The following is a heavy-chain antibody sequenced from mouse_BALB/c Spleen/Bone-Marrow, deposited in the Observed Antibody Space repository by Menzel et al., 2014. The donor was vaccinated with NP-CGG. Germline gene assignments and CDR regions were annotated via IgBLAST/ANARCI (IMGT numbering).Heavy chain of an antibody. CDR3: ARGDDGYYGDY. CDR2: IDPSDSET. D-gene: IGHD2-3*01. Sequence: VKLQESGPQLVRTGASVKISCKASGYSFTSYWMHWVKQRPGQGLEWIGMIDPSDSETRLNQKFKDKATLTVDKSSSTAYMQLSSPTSEDSAVYYCARGDDGYYGDYWGQGTTLTVSS. CDR1: GYSFTSYW. V-gene: IGHV1S126*01. J-gene: IGHJ2*01.